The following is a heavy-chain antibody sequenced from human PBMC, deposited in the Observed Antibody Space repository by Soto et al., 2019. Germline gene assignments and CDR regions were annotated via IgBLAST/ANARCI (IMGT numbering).Heavy chain of an antibody. D-gene: IGHD5-12*01. V-gene: IGHV3-23*01. CDR1: GFTFSSSA. J-gene: IGHJ5*01. CDR2: IRGTNGNT. CDR3: GKCAVDTIVIRCLCNGLDT. Sequence: EVQLLESGGGLVQPGGSLRLSCAASGFTFSSSAMSWVRQAPGKGLEWVSAIRGTNGNTNYAESVKGRLSISRDKSKNTLYLPMNFLRAEDMDVYYWGKCAVDTIVIRCLCNGLDTWGHGTLVIVSS.